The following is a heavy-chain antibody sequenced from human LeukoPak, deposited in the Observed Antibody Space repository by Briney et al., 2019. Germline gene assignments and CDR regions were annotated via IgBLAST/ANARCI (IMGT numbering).Heavy chain of an antibody. V-gene: IGHV1-69*06. D-gene: IGHD1-26*01. CDR3: ARDSIVGATTFDY. Sequence: GASVKVSCKASGGTFSSYAISWVRQAPGQGLEWMGGIIPIFGTANYAQKFQGRVTITADKSTSTAYMELSSLRSEDTAVYYCARDSIVGATTFDYWGQGTLVTVSS. CDR1: GGTFSSYA. CDR2: IIPIFGTA. J-gene: IGHJ4*02.